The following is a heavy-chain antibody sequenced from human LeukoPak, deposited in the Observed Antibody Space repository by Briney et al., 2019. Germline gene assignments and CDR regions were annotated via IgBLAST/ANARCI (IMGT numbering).Heavy chain of an antibody. D-gene: IGHD6-19*01. CDR3: AKGAGPPWFDP. Sequence: PSETLSLTCTVSGASISSDTYFWSWIRQPAGKGLEWIGRISSTGRTDYNPSLTSRVTISIDTSKNQLSMQLNSVTAADTAVYYCAKGAGPPWFDPWGQGTLVTVSS. V-gene: IGHV4-61*02. J-gene: IGHJ5*02. CDR1: GASISSDTYF. CDR2: ISSTGRT.